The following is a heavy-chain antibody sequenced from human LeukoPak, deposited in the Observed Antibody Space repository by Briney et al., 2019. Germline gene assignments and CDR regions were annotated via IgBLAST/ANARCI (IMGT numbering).Heavy chain of an antibody. CDR1: GYTLTELS. D-gene: IGHD1-26*01. CDR2: FDPEDGET. J-gene: IGHJ3*02. Sequence: ASVKVSCKVSGYTLTELSTHWVRQAPGKGLEWMGGFDPEDGETIYAQKFQGRVTMIEDTSTDTAYMELSSLRSEDTAVYYCATDRWELLRAFDISVQGTLVTVSS. V-gene: IGHV1-24*01. CDR3: ATDRWELLRAFDI.